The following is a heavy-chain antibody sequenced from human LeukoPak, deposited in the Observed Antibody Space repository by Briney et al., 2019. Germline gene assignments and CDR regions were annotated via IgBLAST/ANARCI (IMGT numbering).Heavy chain of an antibody. CDR3: ATMRIYCSSTSCQEGIWNDAFDI. Sequence: SETLSLTCAVSGGSISSSNWRSWVRQPPGTGLGGSGDIYHSGSTKYNPSLNSRTTLSVDKSKNQSSLKLSSVTAADTSVYYCATMRIYCSSTSCQEGIWNDAFDIRGQGTMVTVSS. CDR1: GGSISSSNW. V-gene: IGHV4-4*02. D-gene: IGHD2-2*01. J-gene: IGHJ3*02. CDR2: IYHSGST.